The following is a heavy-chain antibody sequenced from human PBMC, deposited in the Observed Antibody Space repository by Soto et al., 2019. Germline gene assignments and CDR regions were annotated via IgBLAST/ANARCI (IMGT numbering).Heavy chain of an antibody. Sequence: GGSLRLSCAASRFTFSSYSMNWVRQAPGKGLEWVSYISSSSSTIYYADSVKGRFTISRDNAKNSLYLQMNSLRAEDTAVYYCARVVATIFGYVDVWGKGTTVTVSS. CDR2: ISSSSSTI. CDR1: RFTFSSYS. CDR3: ARVVATIFGYVDV. D-gene: IGHD5-12*01. V-gene: IGHV3-48*01. J-gene: IGHJ6*04.